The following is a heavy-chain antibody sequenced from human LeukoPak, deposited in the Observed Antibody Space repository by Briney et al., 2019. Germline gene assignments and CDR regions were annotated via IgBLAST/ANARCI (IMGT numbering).Heavy chain of an antibody. CDR2: IYHSGST. V-gene: IGHV4-39*07. CDR3: GRCIAARRWGIDTNWFDP. J-gene: IGHJ5*02. CDR1: GGSISSSSHY. Sequence: SETLSLTCTVSGGSISSSSHYWGWIRQPPGKGLEWLGSIYHSGSTYYNPSLKSRVTISVDTSKHQFSQKLSSVTAADTAVYYCGRCIAARRWGIDTNWFDPWGQGTLVTVSS. D-gene: IGHD6-6*01.